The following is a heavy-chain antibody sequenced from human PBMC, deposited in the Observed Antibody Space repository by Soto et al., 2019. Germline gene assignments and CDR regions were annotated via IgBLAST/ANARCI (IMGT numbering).Heavy chain of an antibody. CDR2: ISWNSGSI. J-gene: IGHJ4*02. CDR1: GFTLDDFA. D-gene: IGHD2-15*01. CDR3: ARVIKVVPGGPFGH. Sequence: GGPLRLGCIASGFTLDDFALHWVRQAPGKGLEWVAGISWNSGSIGYADSVKGRFTIDRDNAKDSRQLQMNRLGAEETALYHCARVIKVVPGGPFGHWGQGTLVTVSS. V-gene: IGHV3-9*01.